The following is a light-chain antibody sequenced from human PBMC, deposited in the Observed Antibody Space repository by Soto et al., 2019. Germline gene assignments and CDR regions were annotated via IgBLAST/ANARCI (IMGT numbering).Light chain of an antibody. V-gene: IGLV2-14*01. CDR2: DVN. CDR1: SSDVGRYNY. CDR3: SSYTSSSTRVV. J-gene: IGLJ2*01. Sequence: QSALTQPASVSGSPGQSITISCTGTSSDVGRYNYVSWYQQHPGKAPKLMIYDVNNRPSGVSKRFSGSKSGNTASLTISGLQAEDEADYYCSSYTSSSTRVVFGGGTKLTVL.